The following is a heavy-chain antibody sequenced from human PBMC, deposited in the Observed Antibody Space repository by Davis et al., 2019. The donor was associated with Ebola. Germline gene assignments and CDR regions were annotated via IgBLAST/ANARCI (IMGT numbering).Heavy chain of an antibody. D-gene: IGHD6-19*01. CDR3: VRTAVAGFPYSYYFDY. CDR2: IYYTGST. Sequence: MPSETLSLTCSVSGGSISSSGYNWGWVRQPPGKGLEWLGSIYYTGSTYYNPSLKSRVTMSVDTSKNQFSLNLSAVTAADTAVYYCVRTAVAGFPYSYYFDYWGPGTLVTASS. V-gene: IGHV4-39*07. CDR1: GGSISSSGYN. J-gene: IGHJ4*02.